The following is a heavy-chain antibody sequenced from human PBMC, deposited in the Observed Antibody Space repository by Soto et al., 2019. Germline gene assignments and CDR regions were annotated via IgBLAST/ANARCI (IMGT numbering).Heavy chain of an antibody. CDR1: GGTFSSYA. V-gene: IGHV1-69*13. CDR3: ASDQGSSWKTYYYYGMDV. D-gene: IGHD6-13*01. Sequence: SVKVSCKASGGTFSSYAISWVRQAPGQGLEGMGGIIPILGTANYAQRFQGRVTITADESTSTAYRELSRLRSEDTAVYYCASDQGSSWKTYYYYGMDVWGQGTTVTVSS. J-gene: IGHJ6*02. CDR2: IIPILGTA.